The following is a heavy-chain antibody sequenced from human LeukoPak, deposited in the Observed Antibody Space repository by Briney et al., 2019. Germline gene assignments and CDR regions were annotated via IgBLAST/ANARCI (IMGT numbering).Heavy chain of an antibody. V-gene: IGHV3-20*04. CDR2: ISWNSGNI. J-gene: IGHJ3*02. CDR1: GFSFDDYG. D-gene: IGHD6-6*01. Sequence: GGSLRLSCVASGFSFDDYGMFWVRQTPGKGLEWVSGISWNSGNIGYADSVKGRFTISRDNAKNSLFLQMNSLRGEDTAVYYCARIPYSSSLTDAFDIWGQGTMVTVYS. CDR3: ARIPYSSSLTDAFDI.